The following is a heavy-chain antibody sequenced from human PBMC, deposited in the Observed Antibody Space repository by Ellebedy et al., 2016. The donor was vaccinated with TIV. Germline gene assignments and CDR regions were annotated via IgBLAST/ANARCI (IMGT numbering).Heavy chain of an antibody. J-gene: IGHJ3*02. CDR2: IKFDDIEK. Sequence: PGGSLRLSWATSGFTFSRYWMARLRQAPGKGLEYVAHIKFDDIEKYYADSVKGRFTISRDNARNSLYLQMNSLRVDETAIYYCARDTVQVPDGDVFDMWGQGTMVTVSS. V-gene: IGHV3-7*04. D-gene: IGHD2-2*01. CDR1: GFTFSRYW. CDR3: ARDTVQVPDGDVFDM.